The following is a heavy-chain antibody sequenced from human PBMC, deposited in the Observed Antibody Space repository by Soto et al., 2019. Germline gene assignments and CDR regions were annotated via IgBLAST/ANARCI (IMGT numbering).Heavy chain of an antibody. Sequence: SETLSLTCAVYGGSFSGYYWSWIRQPPGKGLEWIGEINHSGSTNYNPSLKSRVTISVDTSKNQFSLKLSSVTAADTAVYYCASILKYSSPPRYYYYMDVWGKGTTVTVSS. V-gene: IGHV4-34*01. D-gene: IGHD6-6*01. CDR1: GGSFSGYY. CDR2: INHSGST. J-gene: IGHJ6*03. CDR3: ASILKYSSPPRYYYYMDV.